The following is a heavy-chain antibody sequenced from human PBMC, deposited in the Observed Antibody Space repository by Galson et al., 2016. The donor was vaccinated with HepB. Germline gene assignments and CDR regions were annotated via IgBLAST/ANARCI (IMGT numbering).Heavy chain of an antibody. CDR2: IHPGDSDT. D-gene: IGHD1-26*01. CDR1: GYSFSNHW. J-gene: IGHJ4*02. V-gene: IGHV5-51*01. CDR3: ATVGGNIVAFDH. Sequence: QSGAEVTKPGESLKISCKGSGYSFSNHWIGWVRQTPGKGLEWMGIIHPGDSDTRYSPSFQGQVTISAAKSIRTAYLQWSSLKASDTAMYFCATVGGNIVAFDHWGQGTQITVSS.